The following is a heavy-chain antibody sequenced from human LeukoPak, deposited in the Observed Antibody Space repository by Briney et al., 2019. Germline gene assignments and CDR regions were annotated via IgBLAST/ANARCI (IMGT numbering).Heavy chain of an antibody. Sequence: GESLKISCKGSGYSFSTYWIGWVRQMPGKGLEWMGIIYPDDSDTKYSPSFQGQVTISADRSINTAYLQWSSLKASDTAMYYCARSRSSGWSPYYFDYWGQGTLVTVSS. CDR3: ARSRSSGWSPYYFDY. D-gene: IGHD6-19*01. V-gene: IGHV5-51*01. CDR2: IYPDDSDT. CDR1: GYSFSTYW. J-gene: IGHJ4*02.